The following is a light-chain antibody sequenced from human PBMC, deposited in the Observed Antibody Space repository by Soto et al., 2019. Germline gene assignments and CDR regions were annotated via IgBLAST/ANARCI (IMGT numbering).Light chain of an antibody. J-gene: IGKJ1*01. CDR3: QQSYTVPTWT. CDR2: AAS. V-gene: IGKV1-39*01. CDR1: QSISTY. Sequence: DIQMTQSPSSLSASVGDRVTITCRASQSISTYLSWYQQKPGKAPSLLIYAASTLQSGVPSRFSGSGSGTDFTLTISSLQPEDFATHYCQQSYTVPTWTFGQGTKVEIK.